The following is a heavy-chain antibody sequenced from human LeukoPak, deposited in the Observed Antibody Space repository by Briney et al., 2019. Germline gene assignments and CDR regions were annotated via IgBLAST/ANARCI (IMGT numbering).Heavy chain of an antibody. CDR2: ISYDGSNE. Sequence: GGSLRLSCTTSGFIFSSYAMHWVRQAPGKGLEWVAVISYDGSNEKYADSVKGRFTISRDNAKNTLFMRMNSLRAEETAVYYCARGSWRFDYGDSGFDPWGQGTLVTVSS. D-gene: IGHD4-17*01. V-gene: IGHV3-30*04. CDR1: GFIFSSYA. CDR3: ARGSWRFDYGDSGFDP. J-gene: IGHJ5*02.